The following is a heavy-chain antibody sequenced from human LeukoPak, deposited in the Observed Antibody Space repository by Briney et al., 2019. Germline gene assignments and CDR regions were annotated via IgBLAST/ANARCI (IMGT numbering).Heavy chain of an antibody. Sequence: SETLSLTCAVYGGSFSGYYWSWIRQPPGKGLEWIGEINHSESTNYNPPLKSRVTISVDTSKNQFSLKLSSVTAADTAVYYCARDRTRAGAGAFDIWGQGTMVTVSS. CDR1: GGSFSGYY. CDR2: INHSEST. J-gene: IGHJ3*02. D-gene: IGHD2-2*01. V-gene: IGHV4-34*01. CDR3: ARDRTRAGAGAFDI.